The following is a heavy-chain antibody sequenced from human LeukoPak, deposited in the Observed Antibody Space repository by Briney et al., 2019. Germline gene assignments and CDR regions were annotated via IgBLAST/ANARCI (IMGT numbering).Heavy chain of an antibody. D-gene: IGHD3-10*01. CDR1: GYTFTDYN. Sequence: ASAKVSCKASGYTFTDYNIHWVRQAPGHGLEWMGWINPNSGGTNYAQRFQGMVTMTRDTSISTAYMDLGSLKSDDTATYFCSVWFGEFAHWGQGTLVTVSS. CDR2: INPNSGGT. CDR3: SVWFGEFAH. V-gene: IGHV1-2*02. J-gene: IGHJ4*02.